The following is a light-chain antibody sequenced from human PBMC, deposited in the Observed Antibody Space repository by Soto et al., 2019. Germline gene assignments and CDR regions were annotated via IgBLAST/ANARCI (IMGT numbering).Light chain of an antibody. V-gene: IGLV2-8*01. CDR1: SSDVGGYNY. J-gene: IGLJ1*01. CDR3: SSYAGSNNYV. CDR2: EVS. Sequence: QSALTQPPSASGSPGQSVTISCTGTSSDVGGYNYVSWYQQHPGKAPKLMICEVSKRPSGVPDRFSGSKSGNTASLTVSGLQAEDEADYYCSSYAGSNNYVFGTGTKATVL.